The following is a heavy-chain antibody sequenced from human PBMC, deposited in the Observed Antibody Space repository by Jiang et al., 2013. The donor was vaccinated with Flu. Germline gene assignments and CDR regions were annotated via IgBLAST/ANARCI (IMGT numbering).Heavy chain of an antibody. CDR1: GGTFSSYA. CDR2: IIPIFGTA. J-gene: IGHJ4*02. Sequence: AEVKKPGSSVKVSCKASGGTFSSYAISWVRQAPGQGLEWMGGIIPIFGTANYAQKFQGRVTITADESTSTAYMELSSLRSGDTAVYYCASLNSAGYKSLYYFDYWGQGTLVTVSS. CDR3: ASLNSAGYKSLYYFDY. V-gene: IGHV1-69*01. D-gene: IGHD5-18*01.